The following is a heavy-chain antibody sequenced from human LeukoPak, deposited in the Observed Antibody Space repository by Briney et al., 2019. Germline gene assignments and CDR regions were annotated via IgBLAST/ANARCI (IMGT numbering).Heavy chain of an antibody. D-gene: IGHD6-19*01. J-gene: IGHJ4*02. CDR2: IKEDGSDR. Sequence: GGSLRLSRAASRFTLSSYWMSWGREAPGARLGRVYNIKEDGSDRNYVDSVKGRFNISRDNAKNSLYLQMNSLRAEDTALYYCARDRAVAGLFDYWGQGTLVTVSS. V-gene: IGHV3-7*01. CDR3: ARDRAVAGLFDY. CDR1: RFTLSSYW.